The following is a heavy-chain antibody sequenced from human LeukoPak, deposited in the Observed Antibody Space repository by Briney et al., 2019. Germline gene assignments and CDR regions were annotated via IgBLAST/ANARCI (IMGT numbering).Heavy chain of an antibody. J-gene: IGHJ4*02. V-gene: IGHV4-34*01. Sequence: SETLPLTCAVYGGSFSGYYWSWIRQPPGKGLEWIGEINHSGSTNYNPSLKSRLTISVDTSKNQFSLKLNSVTAADTALYFCARGGWSLDYWGQGILVTVSS. CDR2: INHSGST. D-gene: IGHD6-19*01. CDR3: ARGGWSLDY. CDR1: GGSFSGYY.